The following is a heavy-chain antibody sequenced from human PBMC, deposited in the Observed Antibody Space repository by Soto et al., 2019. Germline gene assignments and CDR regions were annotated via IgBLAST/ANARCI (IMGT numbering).Heavy chain of an antibody. V-gene: IGHV3-30*18. Sequence: GGSLRLSCAASGFTFSSYGMHWVRQAPGKGLEWVAVISYDGSNKYYADSVKGRFTISRDNSKNTLYLQMNSLRAEDTAVYYCAKARTEVIPYYFDYWGQGTLVTVSS. CDR2: ISYDGSNK. CDR3: AKARTEVIPYYFDY. CDR1: GFTFSSYG. J-gene: IGHJ4*02. D-gene: IGHD3-16*02.